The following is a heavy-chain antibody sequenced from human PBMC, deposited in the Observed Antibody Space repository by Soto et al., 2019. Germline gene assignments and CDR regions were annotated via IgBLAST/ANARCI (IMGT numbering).Heavy chain of an antibody. V-gene: IGHV1-69*13. J-gene: IGHJ6*02. D-gene: IGHD2-2*01. Sequence: SVKVSCKASGGTFSSYAISWVRQAPGQGLEWMGGIIPIFGTANYAQKFQGRVTITADESTSTAYMELSSLRSEDTAVYYCARAIPAAMDYYYYGMDVWGQGTTVTVSS. CDR1: GGTFSSYA. CDR2: IIPIFGTA. CDR3: ARAIPAAMDYYYYGMDV.